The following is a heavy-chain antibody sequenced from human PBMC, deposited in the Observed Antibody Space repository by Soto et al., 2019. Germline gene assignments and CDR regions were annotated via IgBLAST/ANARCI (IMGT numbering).Heavy chain of an antibody. V-gene: IGHV4-31*03. J-gene: IGHJ4*01. CDR1: GGSISSGGYY. CDR2: ISYSGRT. Sequence: QVQLQESGPGLVQPSQTLSLTCTVSGGSISSGGYYCSWIRQHPGTGLEWIGHISYSGRTYYNPSLKRRASISADRSRNQFSLLVNSGTVADAAVYYCAGGVLHWGQGTLLTVS. CDR3: AGGVLH.